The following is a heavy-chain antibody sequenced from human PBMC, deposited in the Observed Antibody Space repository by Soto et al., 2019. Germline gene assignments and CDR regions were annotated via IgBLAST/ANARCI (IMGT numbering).Heavy chain of an antibody. CDR3: ANGVNGDGYFDY. D-gene: IGHD4-17*01. Sequence: QLQLQESGPGLVKPSETLSLTCTVSGGSISSSSYYWGWIRQPPGKGLEWIVSIYYSGSTYYNPSLKSRVTISVDTSKNQFSLKLSSVTAADTAVYYCANGVNGDGYFDYWGQGTLVTVSS. CDR2: IYYSGST. CDR1: GGSISSSSYY. V-gene: IGHV4-39*01. J-gene: IGHJ4*02.